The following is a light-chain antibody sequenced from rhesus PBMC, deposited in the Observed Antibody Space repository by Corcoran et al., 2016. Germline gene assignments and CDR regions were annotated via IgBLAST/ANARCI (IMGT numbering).Light chain of an antibody. CDR2: VTS. CDR1: QSVSGY. CDR3: HQYFNWPLT. J-gene: IGKJ4*01. Sequence: EIVMTQSPATLSLFPGERATLSCRASQSVSGYFAWFQLSLGQAPSLPIYVTSNGATGIPDRFCGSGSGTDFTLTISSLEPEDFAVYYCHQYFNWPLTFGGGTKVEIK. V-gene: IGKV3S9*01.